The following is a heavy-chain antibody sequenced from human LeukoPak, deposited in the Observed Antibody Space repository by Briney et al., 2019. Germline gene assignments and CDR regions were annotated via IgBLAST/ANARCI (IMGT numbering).Heavy chain of an antibody. CDR3: AELGITMIGGV. CDR1: GFTFSSYG. J-gene: IGHJ6*04. Sequence: GGSLRLSCAASGFTFSSYGMHWVRQAPGKGLEWVAVISYDGSNKYYADSVKGLFTISRDNSKNTLYLQMNSLRAEDTAVYYCAELGITMIGGVWGKGTTVTISS. V-gene: IGHV3-30*18. CDR2: ISYDGSNK. D-gene: IGHD3-10*02.